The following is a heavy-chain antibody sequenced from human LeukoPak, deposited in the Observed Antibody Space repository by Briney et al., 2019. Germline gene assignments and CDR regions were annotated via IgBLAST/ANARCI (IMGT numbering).Heavy chain of an antibody. CDR1: GGTFSSYA. CDR2: IIPIFGTA. D-gene: IGHD3-10*01. Sequence: GSSVKVSCKASGGTFSSYAISWVRQAPGQGLEWMGGIIPIFGTANYAQKFQGRVTITADKSTSTAYMELSSPRSEDTAVYYCARADTMVRGVNQPYYYGMDVWGKGTTVTVSS. V-gene: IGHV1-69*06. J-gene: IGHJ6*04. CDR3: ARADTMVRGVNQPYYYGMDV.